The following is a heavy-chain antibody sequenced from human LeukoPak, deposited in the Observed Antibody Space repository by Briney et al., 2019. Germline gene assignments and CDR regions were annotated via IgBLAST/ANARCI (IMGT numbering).Heavy chain of an antibody. D-gene: IGHD4/OR15-4a*01. CDR3: ARVAPMVGLYY. CDR1: GFTVSSSNY. J-gene: IGHJ4*02. CDR2: IYTGGTT. Sequence: GGSLRLSCAASGFTVSSSNYMNWVRQAPGKGLEWVSGIYTGGTTYYTDSVKGRFTISRDNPNNTLYLQMNSLRAEDTAVYYCARVAPMVGLYYWGQGTLVTVSS. V-gene: IGHV3-66*01.